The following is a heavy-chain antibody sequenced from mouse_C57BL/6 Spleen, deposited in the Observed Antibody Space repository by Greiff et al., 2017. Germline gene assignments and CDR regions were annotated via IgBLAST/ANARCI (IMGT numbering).Heavy chain of an antibody. D-gene: IGHD1-1*01. J-gene: IGHJ4*01. CDR2: IYPRSGNT. CDR1: GYTFTSYG. CDR3: ARPTVDYAMDY. Sequence: VQLQQSGAELARPGASVTLSCKASGYTFTSYGISWVKQRTGPGLEWIGEIYPRSGNTYYNEKFKGKATLTADKYSSTAYMELRSLTSEDSAVYFCARPTVDYAMDYWGQGTSVTVSS. V-gene: IGHV1-81*01.